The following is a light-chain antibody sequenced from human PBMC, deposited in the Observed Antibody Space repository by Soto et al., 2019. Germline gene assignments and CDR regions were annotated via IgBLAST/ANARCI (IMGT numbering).Light chain of an antibody. V-gene: IGKV1-33*01. CDR1: QDISNY. CDR2: DAS. Sequence: DIHMTQSPSSLSASVVDIVTITFQASQDISNYLNWYQQKPGKAPKLLIYDASNLETGVPSRFSGSGSGTKFTLTIASLQPDDFATYYCQQYETFSGTFGPGTKVDIK. CDR3: QQYETFSGT. J-gene: IGKJ1*01.